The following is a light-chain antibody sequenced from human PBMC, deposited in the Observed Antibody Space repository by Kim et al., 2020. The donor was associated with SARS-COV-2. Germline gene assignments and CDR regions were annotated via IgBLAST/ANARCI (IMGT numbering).Light chain of an antibody. CDR1: DNGSKS. CDR3: QVWDSSSDHRVV. Sequence: PGKTAGIPSGGTDNGSKSVSSYMQKPGRAPVLVINYDSGRPSGIPERFSGSNAGNTATLTISRVEAGDEADYYCQVWDSSSDHRVVFGGGTQLTVL. J-gene: IGLJ2*01. V-gene: IGLV3-21*04. CDR2: YDS.